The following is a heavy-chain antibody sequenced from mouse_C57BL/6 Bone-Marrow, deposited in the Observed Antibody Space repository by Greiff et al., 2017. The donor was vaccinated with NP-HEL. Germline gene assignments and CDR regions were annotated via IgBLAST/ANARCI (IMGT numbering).Heavy chain of an antibody. V-gene: IGHV1-81*01. Sequence: QVQLQQSGAELARPGASVQLSCKASGYTFTSYGISWVKQRTGQGLEWIGEIYPRSGNTYYNEKFKGKATLTADKSSSTAYVGLRSLTSEDSAVYFCARKGNWGKDYWGQGTTLTVSS. J-gene: IGHJ2*01. CDR3: ARKGNWGKDY. CDR1: GYTFTSYG. CDR2: IYPRSGNT. D-gene: IGHD4-1*01.